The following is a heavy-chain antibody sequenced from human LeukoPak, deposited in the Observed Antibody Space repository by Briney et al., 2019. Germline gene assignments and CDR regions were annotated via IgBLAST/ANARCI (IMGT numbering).Heavy chain of an antibody. V-gene: IGHV1-2*06. CDR2: INPDAGDT. CDR1: GYSFTDYF. Sequence: ASVKVSCKASGYSFTDYFLYRVRQAPGQGLEWMGRINPDAGDTNYAQTFQGRITMTGDTSISSAYMELSGLKSDDTAVYYCARLSTATRHWLAASDIWGQGTVVTVSS. J-gene: IGHJ3*02. CDR3: ARLSTATRHWLAASDI. D-gene: IGHD6-19*01.